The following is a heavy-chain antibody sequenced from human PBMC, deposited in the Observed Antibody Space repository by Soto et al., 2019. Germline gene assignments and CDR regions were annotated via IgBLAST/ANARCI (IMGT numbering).Heavy chain of an antibody. J-gene: IGHJ4*02. CDR3: AREVRTSGWFRRLDS. D-gene: IGHD6-19*01. CDR2: ISGGGSTT. CDR1: GFTFNDYY. Sequence: GGSLRLSCAVSGFTFNDYYMSWIRQAPGKGLEWISYISGGGSTTYHADSVRGRFTISRDNAKNSLFLQMNSLRAEDTAVYYCAREVRTSGWFRRLDSWGQGILVTVS. V-gene: IGHV3-11*01.